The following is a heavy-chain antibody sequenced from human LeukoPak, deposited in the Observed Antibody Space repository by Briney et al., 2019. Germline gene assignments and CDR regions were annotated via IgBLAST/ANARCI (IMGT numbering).Heavy chain of an antibody. V-gene: IGHV1-3*01. CDR1: GYTFTSYA. J-gene: IGHJ4*02. Sequence: ASVKVSCKASGYTFTSYAMHWVRQAPGQRLEWMGWINAGNGNTKYSQKFQGRVTITRDTSASTAYMELSSLRSEDTAVYYCARDSKAIAAGGTGDYWGQGTLVTVSS. D-gene: IGHD6-13*01. CDR2: INAGNGNT. CDR3: ARDSKAIAAGGTGDY.